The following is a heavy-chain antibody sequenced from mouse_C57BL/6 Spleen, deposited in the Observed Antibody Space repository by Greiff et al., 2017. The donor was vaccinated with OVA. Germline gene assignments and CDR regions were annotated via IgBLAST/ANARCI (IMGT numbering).Heavy chain of an antibody. CDR2: IYPGDGDT. V-gene: IGHV1-82*01. J-gene: IGHJ2*01. CDR1: GYAFSSSW. CDR3: ARWGGNFFDD. Sequence: VQLQQSGPELVKPGASVKISCKASGYAFSSSWMNWVKQRPGKGLEWIGRIYPGDGDTNYNGKFKGKATLTADKSSSTAYMQLSSLTSEDSAVYFCARWGGNFFDDWGQGTTLTVSS.